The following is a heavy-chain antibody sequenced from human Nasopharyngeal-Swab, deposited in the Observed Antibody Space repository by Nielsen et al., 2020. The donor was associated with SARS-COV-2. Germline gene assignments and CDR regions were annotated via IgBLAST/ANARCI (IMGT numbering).Heavy chain of an antibody. CDR1: GYTFTSYY. CDR3: AMIPAAIIQLYKRGYYFDY. Sequence: ASVKVSCKASGYTFTSYYMHWVRQAPGKGLEWMGGFDPEDGETIYAQKFQGRVTMTEDTSTDTAYMELSSLRSEDTAVYYCAMIPAAIIQLYKRGYYFDYWGQGTLVTVSS. CDR2: FDPEDGET. J-gene: IGHJ4*02. D-gene: IGHD2-2*02. V-gene: IGHV1-24*01.